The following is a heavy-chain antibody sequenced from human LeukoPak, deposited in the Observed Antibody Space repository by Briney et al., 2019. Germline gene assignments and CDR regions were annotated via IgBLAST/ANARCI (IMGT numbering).Heavy chain of an antibody. J-gene: IGHJ6*02. CDR1: GFTFSSYA. D-gene: IGHD5-24*01. Sequence: SGGSLRLSCAASGFTFSSYAIMWVRQAPGKGLEWVSVISGSGGSTNYADSVKGRFTISRDNSKNTLYLQMNSLRAEDTAVYYCARDRELPYGMDVWGQGTTVTVSS. V-gene: IGHV3-23*01. CDR3: ARDRELPYGMDV. CDR2: ISGSGGST.